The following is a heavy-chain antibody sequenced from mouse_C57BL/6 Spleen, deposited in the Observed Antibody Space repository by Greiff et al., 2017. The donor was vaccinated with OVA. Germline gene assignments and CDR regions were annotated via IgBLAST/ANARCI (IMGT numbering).Heavy chain of an antibody. CDR1: GYTFTDYY. V-gene: IGHV1-19*01. CDR3: ARGDSAFDY. CDR2: INHYNGGT. J-gene: IGHJ2*01. D-gene: IGHD2-13*01. Sequence: EVQLQQSGPVLVKPGASVKMSCKASGYTFTDYYMNWVKQSHGKSLEWIGVINHYNGGTSYNQKFKGKATLTVDKSSSTAYMELNSLTSEDSAVYYCARGDSAFDYWGQGTTLTVSS.